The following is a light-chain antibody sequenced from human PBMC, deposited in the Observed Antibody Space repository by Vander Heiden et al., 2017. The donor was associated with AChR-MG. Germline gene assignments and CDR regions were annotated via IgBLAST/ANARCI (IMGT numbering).Light chain of an antibody. CDR2: AAS. CDR1: RDININ. V-gene: IGKV3-15*01. J-gene: IGKJ3*01. CDR3: QQYNNYPPDT. Sequence: IVMKQFPATLSVSPGERVTLSCRASRDININLAWYQQRPGQSPRLLIYAASTRATGTPARFSGSGSGTDFTLTISAPQSEDSAVYYCQQYNNYPPDTFGPGTRVDFK.